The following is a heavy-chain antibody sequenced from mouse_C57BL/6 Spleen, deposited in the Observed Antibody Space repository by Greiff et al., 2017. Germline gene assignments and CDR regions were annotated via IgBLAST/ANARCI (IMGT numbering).Heavy chain of an antibody. D-gene: IGHD2-1*01. CDR3: EGVIYYADYAMDY. CDR2: IYPGDGDT. CDR1: GYAFSSSW. Sequence: QVQLQQSGPELVKPGASVKISCKASGYAFSSSWMNWVKQRPGKGLEWIGRIYPGDGDTNYNGKFKGKATLTADKSSSTAYMQLSSLTSEDSAVYFCEGVIYYADYAMDYWGQGTSVTVSS. J-gene: IGHJ4*01. V-gene: IGHV1-82*01.